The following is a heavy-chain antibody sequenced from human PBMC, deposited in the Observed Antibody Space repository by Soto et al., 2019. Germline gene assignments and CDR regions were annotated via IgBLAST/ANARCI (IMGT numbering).Heavy chain of an antibody. CDR1: GFTFSDYA. CDR3: AKEVTRGYYYYGMDV. CDR2: ISYDGSNK. J-gene: IGHJ6*02. V-gene: IGHV3-30*04. Sequence: QVQLVESGGGVVQPGRSLRLSCAASGFTFSDYAMHWVRQAPGKGLEWVAVISYDGSNKYYADSVKGRFTISRDNSKNTLYLQMNSLRAEDTAVYYCAKEVTRGYYYYGMDVWDQGTTVTVSS. D-gene: IGHD4-4*01.